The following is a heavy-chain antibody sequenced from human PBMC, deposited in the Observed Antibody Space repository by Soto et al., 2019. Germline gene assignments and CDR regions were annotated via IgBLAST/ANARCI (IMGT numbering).Heavy chain of an antibody. Sequence: XGSLNLLCAAAGVTFSSYGMHWVRQAPGKGLEWVAVISYDGSNKYYADSVKGRFTISRDNSKNTLYLQMNSLRAEDTAVYYCAKDLGTVGAAQHWGQGSLVTVSS. CDR1: GVTFSSYG. V-gene: IGHV3-30*18. CDR3: AKDLGTVGAAQH. D-gene: IGHD1-26*01. J-gene: IGHJ1*01. CDR2: ISYDGSNK.